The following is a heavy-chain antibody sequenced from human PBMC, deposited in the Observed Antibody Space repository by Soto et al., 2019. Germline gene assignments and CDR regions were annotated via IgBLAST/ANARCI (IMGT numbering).Heavy chain of an antibody. D-gene: IGHD6-19*01. J-gene: IGHJ4*02. CDR2: IYYTGST. CDR1: GGSISSFY. CDR3: ARGRHWLDY. V-gene: IGHV4-59*01. Sequence: QVQLQESGPGLVKPSETVSLTCTVSGGSISSFYWSWIRQPPGKGLEWIGYIYYTGSTNYNPSLKSPVTISVDTSKNQFSLTLSSVTAADTAVYYCARGRHWLDYWGQGTLVTVSS.